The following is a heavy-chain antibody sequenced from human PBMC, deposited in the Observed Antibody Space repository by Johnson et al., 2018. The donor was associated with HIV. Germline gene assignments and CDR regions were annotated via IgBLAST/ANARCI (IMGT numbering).Heavy chain of an antibody. CDR1: GFTFSSYA. J-gene: IGHJ3*02. CDR3: ARDYGDYAHDAFDI. CDR2: ISYDGSNK. V-gene: IGHV3-30-3*01. D-gene: IGHD4-17*01. Sequence: QEQLVESGGGVVQPGRSLRLSCAASGFTFSSYAMHWVRQAPGKGLEWVAVISYDGSNKYYADSVKGRFTISRDNSKNTLYLQMNSRRDEDTAVYYCARDYGDYAHDAFDIWGQGTMVTVSS.